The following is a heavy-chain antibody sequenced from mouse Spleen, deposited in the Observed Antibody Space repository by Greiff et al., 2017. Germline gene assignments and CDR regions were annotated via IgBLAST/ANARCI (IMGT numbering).Heavy chain of an antibody. J-gene: IGHJ3*01. V-gene: IGHV1-80*01. CDR2: IYPGDGDT. CDR3: AREGEGYDEAWFAY. D-gene: IGHD2-2*01. CDR1: GYAFSSYW. Sequence: VQLQQSGAELVKPGASVKISCKASGYAFSSYWMNWVKQRPGKGLEWIGQIYPGDGDTNYNGKFKGKATLTADKSSSTAYMQLSSLTSEDSAVYFCAREGEGYDEAWFAYWGQGTLVTVSA.